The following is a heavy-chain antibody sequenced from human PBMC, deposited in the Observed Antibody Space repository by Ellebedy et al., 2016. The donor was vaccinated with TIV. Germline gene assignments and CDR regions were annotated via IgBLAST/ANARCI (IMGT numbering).Heavy chain of an antibody. CDR1: GYSFTTYW. CDR3: ARSAPISGGSLDY. CDR2: IYPGDSDT. V-gene: IGHV5-51*01. D-gene: IGHD2-15*01. Sequence: GESLKISCKGSGYSFTTYWIGWVRQMPGKGLECMGIIYPGDSDTRYSPSFQGQVTISADKSISTAYLQWSSLKASDTAMYYCARSAPISGGSLDYWGQGTLVTVSS. J-gene: IGHJ4*02.